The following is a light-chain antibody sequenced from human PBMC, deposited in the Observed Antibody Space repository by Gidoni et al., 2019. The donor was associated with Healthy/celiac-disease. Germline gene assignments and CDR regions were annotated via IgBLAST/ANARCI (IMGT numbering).Light chain of an antibody. CDR3: QQYGSSQYT. CDR1: QSVSSSY. CDR2: GAS. V-gene: IGKV3-20*01. J-gene: IGKJ2*01. Sequence: EIVLTQSPGTLSLSPGERATLSCRASQSVSSSYLAWYQQKPGQAPRLLIYGASSRATGIPDMFSGSGSGTDFTLTISRLEPEDFAVYYCQQYGSSQYTFXQXTKLEIK.